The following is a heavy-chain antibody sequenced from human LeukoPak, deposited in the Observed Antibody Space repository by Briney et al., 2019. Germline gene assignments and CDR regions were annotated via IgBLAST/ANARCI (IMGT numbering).Heavy chain of an antibody. V-gene: IGHV3-48*02. J-gene: IGHJ4*02. CDR3: ARDHNWGFDY. CDR1: GFMFVSYS. D-gene: IGHD7-27*01. Sequence: GGSLRLSCAASGFMFVSYSMNWVRQAPGKGLEWVSYISGGSGATLYPDSVKGRFTISRDIAKNSVYLQMNSLRDDDTAVYYCARDHNWGFDYWGQGVLVTVSS. CDR2: ISGGSGAT.